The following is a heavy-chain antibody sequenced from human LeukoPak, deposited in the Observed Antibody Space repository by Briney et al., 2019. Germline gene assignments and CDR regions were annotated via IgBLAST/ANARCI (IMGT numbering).Heavy chain of an antibody. CDR3: ARVNWHRWAFDI. Sequence: SQTLSLTCTVSGGSISSGSYYWSWIRQPAGKGLECIGRIYYSGSTNYNPSLKSRVTISVDTSKNQFSLKLSSVTAADTAVYYCARVNWHRWAFDIWGQGTMVTVSS. J-gene: IGHJ3*02. D-gene: IGHD1/OR15-1a*01. CDR2: IYYSGST. V-gene: IGHV4-61*02. CDR1: GGSISSGSYY.